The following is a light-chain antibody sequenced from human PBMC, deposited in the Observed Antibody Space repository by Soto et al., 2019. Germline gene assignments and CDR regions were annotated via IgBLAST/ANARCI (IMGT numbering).Light chain of an antibody. J-gene: IGKJ1*01. Sequence: DIQMTQSPSSLSASVGDRVTITCRASQSISSYLNWYQQKPGKAPKLLIYAASSLQSGVPSRFSGSGSGTEFTLTISSLQSEDFAVYYCQQYNNWSRTFGQGTKVEIK. CDR1: QSISSY. CDR3: QQYNNWSRT. CDR2: AAS. V-gene: IGKV1-39*01.